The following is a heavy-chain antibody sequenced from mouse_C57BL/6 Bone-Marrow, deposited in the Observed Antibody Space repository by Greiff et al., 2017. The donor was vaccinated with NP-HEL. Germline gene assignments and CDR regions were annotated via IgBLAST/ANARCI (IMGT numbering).Heavy chain of an antibody. Sequence: EVQGVESGEGLVKPGGSLKLSCAASGFTFSSYAMSWVRQTPEQRLEWVAYISSGGDYIYYADTVKGRFTISRDNGRNTLYLQMSSLKSEDTAMYYCTREGVPFDYWGQGTTLTVSS. CDR2: ISSGGDYI. J-gene: IGHJ2*01. CDR3: TREGVPFDY. V-gene: IGHV5-9-1*02. CDR1: GFTFSSYA.